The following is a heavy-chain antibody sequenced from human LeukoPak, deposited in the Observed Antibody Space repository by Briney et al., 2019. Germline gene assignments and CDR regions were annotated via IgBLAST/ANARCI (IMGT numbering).Heavy chain of an antibody. Sequence: ASVKVSCKASGYTFTGYYMHWVRQAPGQGLEWMGWINPNSGGTNYAQKFQGRVTMTRDTSISTAYMELSRLRSDDTAGYYCARDMQAGIAAGPDYWGQGTLVTVSS. CDR3: ARDMQAGIAAGPDY. D-gene: IGHD6-13*01. CDR2: INPNSGGT. J-gene: IGHJ4*02. CDR1: GYTFTGYY. V-gene: IGHV1-2*02.